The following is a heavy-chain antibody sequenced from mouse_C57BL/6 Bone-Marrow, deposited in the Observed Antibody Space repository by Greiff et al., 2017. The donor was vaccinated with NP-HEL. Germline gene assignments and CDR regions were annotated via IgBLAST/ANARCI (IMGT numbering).Heavy chain of an antibody. Sequence: EVMLVESGGGLVKPGGSLKLSCAASGFTFSSYAMSWVRQTPEKRLEWVATISDGGSYTYYPDNVKSRFTISRDNAKNNLYLQMSHLKSEDTAMYYCARAFPFDYWGQGTTLTVSS. CDR1: GFTFSSYA. J-gene: IGHJ2*01. CDR2: ISDGGSYT. CDR3: ARAFPFDY. V-gene: IGHV5-4*03.